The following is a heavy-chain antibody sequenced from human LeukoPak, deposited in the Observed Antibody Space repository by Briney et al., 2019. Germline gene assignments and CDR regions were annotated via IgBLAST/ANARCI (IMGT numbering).Heavy chain of an antibody. CDR1: GFTFSSYA. CDR2: ISGSGGST. J-gene: IGHJ4*02. V-gene: IGHV3-23*01. D-gene: IGHD3-3*01. CDR3: ARDPFFGVVIPN. Sequence: GGSLRLSCAASGFTFSSYAMTWVRQAPGKGLEWVSTISGSGGSTYYADSVKGRFTISRDNAKNSLYLQMNSLRAEDTAVYYCARDPFFGVVIPNWGQGTLVTVSS.